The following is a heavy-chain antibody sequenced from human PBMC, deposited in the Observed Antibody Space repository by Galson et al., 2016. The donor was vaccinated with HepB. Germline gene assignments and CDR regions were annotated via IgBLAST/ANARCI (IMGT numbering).Heavy chain of an antibody. D-gene: IGHD3-3*01. CDR3: ARRWYYDFWSGYFTGWFDP. V-gene: IGHV5-51*01. CDR1: GYSFTSYW. J-gene: IGHJ5*02. Sequence: QSGAEVKKPGESLKISCKGSGYSFTSYWIGWVRQMPGKGLEWMGIIYTGDSDTRYSPSFQGQVTISADKSISTAYLQWSSLKASDTAMYYCARRWYYDFWSGYFTGWFDPWGQGTLVTVSS. CDR2: IYTGDSDT.